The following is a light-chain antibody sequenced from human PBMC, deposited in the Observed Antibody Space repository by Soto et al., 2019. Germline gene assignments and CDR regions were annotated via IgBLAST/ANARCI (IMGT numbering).Light chain of an antibody. Sequence: IQMTQSPSSVSASVGDRVVITFRASQDISNYLAWYQQRPGDAPEILIYAASRLTRDVPSRFSGSRSETDLTLIIGSLHPEDFSTYYCQQADIFPLTFGGGTKVEI. J-gene: IGKJ4*01. CDR2: AAS. CDR3: QQADIFPLT. CDR1: QDISNY. V-gene: IGKV1-12*01.